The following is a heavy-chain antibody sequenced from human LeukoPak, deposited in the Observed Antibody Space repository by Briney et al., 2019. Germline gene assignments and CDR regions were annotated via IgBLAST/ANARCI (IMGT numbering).Heavy chain of an antibody. J-gene: IGHJ4*02. CDR3: AKGTATSCYTGFDY. Sequence: GGSLRLSCAASGFTLTSYAMNWVRQTPGKGLEWVSVISGDGGSTFHADSVNGRFTISRDNSKNTLFLQMNSLRADDTALYYCAKGTATSCYTGFDYWGQGTLVTVSS. V-gene: IGHV3-23*01. D-gene: IGHD2-2*02. CDR2: ISGDGGST. CDR1: GFTLTSYA.